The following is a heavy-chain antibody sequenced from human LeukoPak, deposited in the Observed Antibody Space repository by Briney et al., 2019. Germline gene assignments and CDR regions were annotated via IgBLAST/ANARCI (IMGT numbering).Heavy chain of an antibody. CDR3: ARWPGIAVASDY. J-gene: IGHJ4*02. CDR2: INPSGGST. Sequence: GASVKVSCKASGYTFTSYYMHWVRQAPGQGLEWMGIINPSGGSTSYAQKFQGRVTITADESTSTAYMELSSLRSEDTAVYYCARWPGIAVASDYWGQGTLVTVSS. CDR1: GYTFTSYY. V-gene: IGHV1-46*01. D-gene: IGHD6-19*01.